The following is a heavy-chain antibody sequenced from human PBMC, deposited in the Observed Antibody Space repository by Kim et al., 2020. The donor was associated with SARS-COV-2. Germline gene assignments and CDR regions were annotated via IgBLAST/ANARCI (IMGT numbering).Heavy chain of an antibody. CDR1: GGSFSGYY. J-gene: IGHJ1*01. CDR3: ARVAAGYSSSGYTRH. CDR2: INHSGST. D-gene: IGHD6-13*01. Sequence: SETLSLTCAVYGGSFSGYYWSWIRQPPGKGLEWIGEINHSGSTNYNPSLKSRVTISADTYKNKFSLKLSSVTAADTAAYYCARVAAGYSSSGYTRHWGQG. V-gene: IGHV4-34*01.